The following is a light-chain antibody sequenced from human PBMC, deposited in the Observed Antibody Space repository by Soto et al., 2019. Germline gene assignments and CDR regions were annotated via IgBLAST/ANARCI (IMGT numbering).Light chain of an antibody. CDR1: SSNIGSNT. V-gene: IGLV1-44*01. J-gene: IGLJ3*02. Sequence: QSVLTQPPSASGTPGQRVTISCSGSSSNIGSNTVNWYQQLPGTAPKLLIYSNYQRPSGVPDRFSGSKSGTSASLAISGLQSEDEAEYYCAAWEDSLNGWVFGEGTQLTVL. CDR2: SNY. CDR3: AAWEDSLNGWV.